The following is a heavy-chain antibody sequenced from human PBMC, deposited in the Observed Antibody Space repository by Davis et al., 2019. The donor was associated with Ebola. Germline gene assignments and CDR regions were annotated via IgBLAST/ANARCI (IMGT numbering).Heavy chain of an antibody. Sequence: PGGSLRLSCTASGFTFGDYAMSWFRQAPGKGLEWVGFIRSKAYGGTTEYAASVKGRFTISRDDSKSIAYLQMNSLKTEDTAVYYCTRDRSSSGSTGDFDYWGQGTLVTVSS. V-gene: IGHV3-49*03. J-gene: IGHJ4*02. CDR1: GFTFGDYA. CDR3: TRDRSSSGSTGDFDY. CDR2: IRSKAYGGTT. D-gene: IGHD1-26*01.